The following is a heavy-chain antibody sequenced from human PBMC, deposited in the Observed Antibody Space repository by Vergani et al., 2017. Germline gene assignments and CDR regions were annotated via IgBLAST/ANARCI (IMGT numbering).Heavy chain of an antibody. V-gene: IGHV3-48*04. D-gene: IGHD3-10*01. CDR3: ARGLNLDTKSGLDWFDP. CDR1: GFTFSSYS. Sequence: EVQLVESGGGLVQPGGSLRLSCAASGFTFSSYSMNWVRQAPGKGLEWVSYISSSSSTIYYADSVKGRFTISRDNAKNSLYLQMNSLRAEDTAVYYCARGLNLDTKSGLDWFDPWGQGTLVTVSS. CDR2: ISSSSSTI. J-gene: IGHJ5*02.